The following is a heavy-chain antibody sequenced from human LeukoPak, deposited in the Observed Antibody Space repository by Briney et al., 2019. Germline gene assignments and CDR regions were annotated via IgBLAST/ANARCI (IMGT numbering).Heavy chain of an antibody. CDR3: AKVPYSDYGSGRPPFMDV. D-gene: IGHD3-10*01. Sequence: GGSLRLSCAASVFTFSNYAMSWVRRAPGKGLEWVSTISNTGSDTYYADSVKGRFTISRDNYANTLYLQMDYLRAEDTAIYYCAKVPYSDYGSGRPPFMDVWGQGTTVAVSS. J-gene: IGHJ6*02. CDR1: VFTFSNYA. CDR2: ISNTGSDT. V-gene: IGHV3-23*01.